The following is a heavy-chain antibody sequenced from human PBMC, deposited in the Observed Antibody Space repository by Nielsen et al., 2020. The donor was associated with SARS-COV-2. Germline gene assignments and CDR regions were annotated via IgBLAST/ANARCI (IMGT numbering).Heavy chain of an antibody. V-gene: IGHV3-11*04. Sequence: GESLKISCAASGFTFSDYYMSWIRQAPGKGLEWVSSIISSGTTIYYADSVKGRFTISRDNAKNSLYLQMNSLRAEDTAVYYCARSPDVFDIWGQGTMVTVSS. J-gene: IGHJ3*02. CDR3: ARSPDVFDI. CDR2: IISSGTTI. CDR1: GFTFSDYY.